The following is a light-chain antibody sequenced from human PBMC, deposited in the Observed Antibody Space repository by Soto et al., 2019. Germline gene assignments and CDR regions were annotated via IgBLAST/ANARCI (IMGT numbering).Light chain of an antibody. J-gene: IGKJ2*01. CDR2: WAS. CDR1: QSVLSNSNNKNY. Sequence: DIVMTQSPDSLAVSLGERATINCKSSQSVLSNSNNKNYLAWYQQKPGQPPKLLIYWASTRESGVPDRFSGSGSGTDFTLTISSLQAGDVALYYCQQYYGIPYTFGQGTKLEIK. CDR3: QQYYGIPYT. V-gene: IGKV4-1*01.